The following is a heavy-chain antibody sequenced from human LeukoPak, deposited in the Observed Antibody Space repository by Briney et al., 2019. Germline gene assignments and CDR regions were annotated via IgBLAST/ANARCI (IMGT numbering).Heavy chain of an antibody. CDR1: GFTFSSYA. CDR3: ARVVAFDYFDY. V-gene: IGHV3-30-3*01. D-gene: IGHD2-15*01. CDR2: ISYDGSNK. Sequence: PGGSLRLSCAASGFTFSSYAMHWVRQAPGKGLEWVAVISYDGSNKYYADSVKGRFTISRDNSKNTLYLQMNSLRAEDTAVYYCARVVAFDYFDYWGQGTLVTVSS. J-gene: IGHJ4*02.